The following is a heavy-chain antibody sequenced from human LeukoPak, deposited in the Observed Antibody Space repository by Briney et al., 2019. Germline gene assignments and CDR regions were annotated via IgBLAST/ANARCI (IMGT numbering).Heavy chain of an antibody. CDR1: RFTFSSYS. D-gene: IGHD1-1*01. Sequence: GGSLRLSCAASRFTFSSYSMNWVRQAPGKGLEWVSYISSSSGTIYYADSVKGRFTISRDNAKNSLYLQMSSLGAADTAVYYCVKITSVTGGDCWGQGTRLTVSS. J-gene: IGHJ4*02. CDR3: VKITSVTGGDC. CDR2: ISSSSGTI. V-gene: IGHV3-48*01.